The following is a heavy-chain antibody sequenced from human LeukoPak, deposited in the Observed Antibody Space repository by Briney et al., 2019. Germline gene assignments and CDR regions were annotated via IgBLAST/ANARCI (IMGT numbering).Heavy chain of an antibody. CDR3: ARAYRYTSGWDYYYAMDV. D-gene: IGHD6-19*01. CDR2: IYHSGNT. CDR1: VGSISSRNW. J-gene: IGHJ6*02. Sequence: SETLSLTCTVAVGSISSRNWWTWVRQPPGKGLEWFGEIYHSGNTNYNPSLKSRVIISVDKSKNQFSLKLSSVTAADTAVYSCARAYRYTSGWDYYYAMDVWGQGTTVTVSS. V-gene: IGHV4-4*02.